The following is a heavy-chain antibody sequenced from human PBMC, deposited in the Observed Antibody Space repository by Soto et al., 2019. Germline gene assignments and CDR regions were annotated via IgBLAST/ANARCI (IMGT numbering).Heavy chain of an antibody. CDR2: IYPGDSDT. D-gene: IGHD1-1*01. CDR1: GYTFTDYW. V-gene: IGHV5-51*01. CDR3: ARPLTGSSLGV. Sequence: PGESLKISCKGSGYTFTDYWIGWVRQLPGKGLEWMGIIYPGDSDTRYSPSFQGHVTITVDKSTSTAYLQWNTLKASDTAMYYCARPLTGSSLGVWGQGTTVTVSS. J-gene: IGHJ6*02.